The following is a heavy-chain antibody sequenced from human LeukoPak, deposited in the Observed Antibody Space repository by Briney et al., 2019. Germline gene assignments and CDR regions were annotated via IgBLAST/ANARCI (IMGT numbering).Heavy chain of an antibody. J-gene: IGHJ4*02. V-gene: IGHV3-23*01. D-gene: IGHD2-15*01. CDR2: IAVVGGNT. CDR3: ARDCCSGGGLLDI. Sequence: SGGSLRLSCAASGFTFSNYGMAWVRQAPGKGLEWVSTIAVVGGNTHYADSVEGRFTISRQDSNNALHLQLNSLRAEDTAIYYCARDCCSGGGLLDIWGQGTLVTVSS. CDR1: GFTFSNYG.